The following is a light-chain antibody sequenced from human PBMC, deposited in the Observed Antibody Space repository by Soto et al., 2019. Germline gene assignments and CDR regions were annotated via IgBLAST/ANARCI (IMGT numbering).Light chain of an antibody. V-gene: IGKV3-20*01. J-gene: IGKJ1*01. CDR3: QQYGSSSWT. CDR1: QSVSSSY. Sequence: EIVLTQSPGTLSLSPGERATLSCRASQSVSSSYLAWYRQKPGQAPRPLIYGTSSRATAIPDRFSGSGSGTDFTLTISRLEPEDFAVYYCQQYGSSSWTFGQGTKVDIK. CDR2: GTS.